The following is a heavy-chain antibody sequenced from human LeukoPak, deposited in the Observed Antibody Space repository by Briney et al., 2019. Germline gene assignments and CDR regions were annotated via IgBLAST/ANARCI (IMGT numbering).Heavy chain of an antibody. CDR2: INHSGST. CDR3: ARGPDYYDSSGYYYAFFDY. CDR1: GGSFSGYY. J-gene: IGHJ4*02. V-gene: IGHV4-34*01. D-gene: IGHD3-22*01. Sequence: SETLSLTCAVYGGSFSGYYWSWIRQPPGKGLEWIGEINHSGSTNYNPSLKSRVTISVDTSKNQFSLKLSSVTAADTAVYYCARGPDYYDSSGYYYAFFDYWGQGTLVTASS.